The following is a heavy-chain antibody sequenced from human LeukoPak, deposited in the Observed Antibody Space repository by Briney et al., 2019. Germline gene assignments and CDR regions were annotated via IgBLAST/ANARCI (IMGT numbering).Heavy chain of an antibody. D-gene: IGHD2-2*01. CDR1: GGSINGGDYY. J-gene: IGHJ4*02. V-gene: IGHV4-30-4*08. Sequence: SETLSLTCTVSGGSINGGDYYWSWIRQPPGKGLEWIGYIYYSGSAYYNPSLRSRVAISVDTSRNQLSLKLSSVTAADTAVYYCARDFCSTSCNDYWGQGTLVTVSS. CDR3: ARDFCSTSCNDY. CDR2: IYYSGSA.